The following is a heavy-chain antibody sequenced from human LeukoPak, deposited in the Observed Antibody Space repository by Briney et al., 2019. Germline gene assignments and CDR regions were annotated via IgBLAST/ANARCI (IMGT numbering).Heavy chain of an antibody. CDR3: ASEGYGDYLIAFDI. J-gene: IGHJ3*02. Sequence: PGGSLRLSCAASGFTFSSYSMNWVRQAPGKGLEWVSSISSSSSYIYYADSVKGRFTISRDNAKNSLYLQMNSLRAEDTAVYYCASEGYGDYLIAFDIWGQGTMVTVSS. CDR2: ISSSSSYI. CDR1: GFTFSSYS. D-gene: IGHD4-17*01. V-gene: IGHV3-21*01.